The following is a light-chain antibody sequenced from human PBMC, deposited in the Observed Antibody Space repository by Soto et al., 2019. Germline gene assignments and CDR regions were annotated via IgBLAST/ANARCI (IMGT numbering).Light chain of an antibody. CDR3: QQYNNWPPL. Sequence: EIVMTQSPATLSVSPGERATLSCRASQSLSTDLAWYQQKPGQSPRLLIYGAFTMATGIPARFSGSGSGTEFTLTISSLPSEDFAVYYCQQYNNWPPLFGQGTKLEIK. J-gene: IGKJ2*01. CDR2: GAF. V-gene: IGKV3-15*01. CDR1: QSLSTD.